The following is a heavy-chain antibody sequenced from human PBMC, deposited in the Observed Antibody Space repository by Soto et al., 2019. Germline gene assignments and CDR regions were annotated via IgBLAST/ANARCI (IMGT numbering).Heavy chain of an antibody. CDR2: IYYSGST. V-gene: IGHV4-31*03. D-gene: IGHD6-13*01. CDR1: GGSISSGGYY. J-gene: IGHJ4*02. CDR3: ARESHSSSWLGIFDY. Sequence: PSETLSLTCTVSGGSISSGGYYWSWIRQHPGKGMEWIGYIYYSGSTYYNPSLNSRVTIPVDTSKNQFSLKLSSVTAAYTSVYYCARESHSSSWLGIFDYWGQGTLVTVSS.